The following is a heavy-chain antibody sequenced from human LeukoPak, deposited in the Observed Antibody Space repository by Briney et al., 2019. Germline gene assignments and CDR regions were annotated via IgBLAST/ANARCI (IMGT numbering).Heavy chain of an antibody. CDR1: GFTFSSYE. CDR3: ARGYSGYVDY. Sequence: GGSLRLSCAASGFTFSSYEMNWVRQAPGKGLEWVSSISSSSSYIYYADSVKGRFTISRDNAKNSLYLQMNSLRAEDTAVYYCARGYSGYVDYWGQGTLVTVSS. J-gene: IGHJ4*02. D-gene: IGHD5-12*01. CDR2: ISSSSSYI. V-gene: IGHV3-21*01.